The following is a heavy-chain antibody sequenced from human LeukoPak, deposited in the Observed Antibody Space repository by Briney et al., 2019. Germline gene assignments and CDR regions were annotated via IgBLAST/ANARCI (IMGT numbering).Heavy chain of an antibody. CDR2: INHSGST. Sequence: PSETLSLTCVVYGGSFSGYYWSWSRQPPGKGLEWIGEINHSGSTNYNPSLKSRVTISIDTSKNQFSLKLSSVTAADTAVYYCARGRSGTTFYDYYYGMDVWGQGTTVTVSS. V-gene: IGHV4-34*01. CDR1: GGSFSGYY. D-gene: IGHD1-1*01. J-gene: IGHJ6*02. CDR3: ARGRSGTTFYDYYYGMDV.